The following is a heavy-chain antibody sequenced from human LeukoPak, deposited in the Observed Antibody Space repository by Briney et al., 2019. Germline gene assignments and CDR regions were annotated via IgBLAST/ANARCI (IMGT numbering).Heavy chain of an antibody. CDR1: GFTFSSYS. J-gene: IGHJ4*02. D-gene: IGHD5-24*01. V-gene: IGHV3-21*01. CDR3: ARPRGNVEMATIPFDY. Sequence: GGSLRLSCAASGFTFSSYSMNWVRQTPGKGLEWVSSISTSSSYIYYADSVKGRFTISRDNAKNSLFLQMNSLRAEDTAVYYCARPRGNVEMATIPFDYWGQGTLVTVSS. CDR2: ISTSSSYI.